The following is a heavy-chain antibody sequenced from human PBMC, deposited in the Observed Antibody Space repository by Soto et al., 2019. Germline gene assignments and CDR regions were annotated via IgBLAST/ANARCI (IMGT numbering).Heavy chain of an antibody. CDR1: GYSVTSYR. Sequence: GESLKISFKGSGYSVTSYRIGLVRQMHGKVLEWMVIIYPGDSDTRYSPSFQGQVTISADKSISTAYLQWSSLKASDTAMYYCARHGLIGHCSGGSCAPDAFDICGQGTMVT. D-gene: IGHD2-15*01. CDR3: ARHGLIGHCSGGSCAPDAFDI. J-gene: IGHJ3*02. CDR2: IYPGDSDT. V-gene: IGHV5-51*01.